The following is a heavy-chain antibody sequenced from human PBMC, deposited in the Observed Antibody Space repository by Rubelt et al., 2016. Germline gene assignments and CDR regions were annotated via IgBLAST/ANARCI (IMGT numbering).Heavy chain of an antibody. CDR2: ISSSSSYI. J-gene: IGHJ4*02. CDR3: ARNWGRLFYFDY. D-gene: IGHD7-27*01. V-gene: IGHV3-21*01. Sequence: VRQAPGKGLEWVSSISSSSSYIYYADSVKGRLTISRDNAKNSLYLQMNSLRAEDTAVYYCARNWGRLFYFDYWGQGTLVTVSS.